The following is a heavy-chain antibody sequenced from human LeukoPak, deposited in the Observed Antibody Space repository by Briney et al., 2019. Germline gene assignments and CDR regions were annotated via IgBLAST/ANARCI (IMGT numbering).Heavy chain of an antibody. CDR1: GFTFSSHG. J-gene: IGHJ4*02. D-gene: IGHD1-26*01. CDR2: IKQDGSEK. CDR3: ARLSGSYEGALDY. V-gene: IGHV3-7*04. Sequence: TGGSLRLSCAASGFTFSSHGMHWVRQAPGKGLEWVANIKQDGSEKYYVDSVKGRFTISRDNAKNSLYLQMNSLRAEDTAVYYCARLSGSYEGALDYWGQGTLVTVSS.